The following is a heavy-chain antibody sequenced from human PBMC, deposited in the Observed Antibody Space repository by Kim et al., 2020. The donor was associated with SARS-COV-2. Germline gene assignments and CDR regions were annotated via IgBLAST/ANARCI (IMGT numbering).Heavy chain of an antibody. V-gene: IGHV3-9*01. D-gene: IGHD3-10*01. Sequence: SVKGSFTISRDNAKNSLYLQMNSLRANDTALYYCAKGFYGSGSFQWYFDLWGRGTLVTVSS. J-gene: IGHJ2*01. CDR3: AKGFYGSGSFQWYFDL.